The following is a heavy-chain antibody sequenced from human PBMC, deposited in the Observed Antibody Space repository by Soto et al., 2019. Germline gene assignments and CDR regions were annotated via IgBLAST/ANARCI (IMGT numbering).Heavy chain of an antibody. D-gene: IGHD3-3*01. CDR3: ARWGGLRFLEWLPNTLYYYYGMDV. J-gene: IGHJ6*02. V-gene: IGHV4-34*01. CDR2: INHSGST. CDR1: GGSFSGYY. Sequence: PSETLSLTCAVYGGSFSGYYWSWIRQPPGKGLEWIGEINHSGSTNYNPSLKSRVTISVDTSKNQFSLKLSSVTAADTAVYYCARWGGLRFLEWLPNTLYYYYGMDVWGQGTTFTVSS.